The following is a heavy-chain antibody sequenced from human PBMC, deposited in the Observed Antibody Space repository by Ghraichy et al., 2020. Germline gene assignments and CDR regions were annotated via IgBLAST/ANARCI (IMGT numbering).Heavy chain of an antibody. CDR1: GYTFPNHW. Sequence: GESLNISCKDSGYTFPNHWIGWVRQMPGRGLEWMAIIHPSDSNTNYSPSFQGQVTISADMSVNTAYLQWSSLKASDSGIYYCARHEWGMGDSWGQGTLVTVSS. J-gene: IGHJ4*02. CDR3: ARHEWGMGDS. CDR2: IHPSDSNT. D-gene: IGHD2-8*01. V-gene: IGHV5-51*01.